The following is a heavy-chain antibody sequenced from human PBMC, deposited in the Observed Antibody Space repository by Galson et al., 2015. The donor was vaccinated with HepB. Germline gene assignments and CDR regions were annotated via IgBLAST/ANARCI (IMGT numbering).Heavy chain of an antibody. V-gene: IGHV1-69*13. J-gene: IGHJ6*02. CDR3: ARGLRYFDWLLYPTYYYYGMDV. CDR1: GGTFSIYA. CDR2: IIPIFGTA. D-gene: IGHD3-9*01. Sequence: VKVSCKASGGTFSIYAISWVRQAPGQGLEWMGGIIPIFGTANYAQKFQGRVTITADESTSTAYMELSSLRSEDTAVYYCARGLRYFDWLLYPTYYYYGMDVWGQGTTVTVSS.